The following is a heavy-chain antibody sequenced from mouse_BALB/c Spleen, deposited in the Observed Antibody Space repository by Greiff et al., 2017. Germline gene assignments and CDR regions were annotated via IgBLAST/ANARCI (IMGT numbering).Heavy chain of an antibody. V-gene: IGHV7-3*02. CDR1: GFTFTDYY. CDR2: IRNKANGYTT. Sequence: EVKLVASGGGLVQPGGSLRLSCATSGFTFTDYYMSWVRQPPGKALEWLGFIRNKANGYTTEYSASVKGRFTISRDNSQSILYLQMNTLRAEDSATYYCARDSGNWGYFEVWGAGTTVTVAS. CDR3: ARDSGNWGYFEV. J-gene: IGHJ1*01. D-gene: IGHD2-1*01.